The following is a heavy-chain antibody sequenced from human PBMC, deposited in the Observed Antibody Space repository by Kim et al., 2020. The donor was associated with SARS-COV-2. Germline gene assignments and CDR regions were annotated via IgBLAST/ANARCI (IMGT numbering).Heavy chain of an antibody. CDR3: VREEYGSAFDC. J-gene: IGHJ3*01. CDR2: VGQDGSQK. D-gene: IGHD1-1*01. V-gene: IGHV3-7*01. CDR1: GFTFSRYW. Sequence: GGSLRLSCAASGFTFSRYWMSWVRQAPGKGLEWVGNVGQDGSQKYYVDSVKGRFTVSRDNAKNSLYLQMNSLGVEDTALYYCVREEYGSAFDCWGQGTM.